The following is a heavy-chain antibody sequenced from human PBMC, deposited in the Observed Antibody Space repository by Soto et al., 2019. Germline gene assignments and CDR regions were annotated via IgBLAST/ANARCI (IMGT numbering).Heavy chain of an antibody. CDR3: ARGGHIAVATASFDN. CDR1: GYTFNTYY. J-gene: IGHJ4*02. V-gene: IGHV1-46*02. Sequence: QVQLVQSGAEVRKPGASVKVSCKPSGYTFNTYYLHWLRQAPGQALEWMGVIHPSGGGTTYAQKSLRRXTXPRDTSTTTVFMELSSLRSDDTAVYYCARGGHIAVATASFDNWGQGTLVTVSS. D-gene: IGHD2-21*02. CDR2: IHPSGGGT.